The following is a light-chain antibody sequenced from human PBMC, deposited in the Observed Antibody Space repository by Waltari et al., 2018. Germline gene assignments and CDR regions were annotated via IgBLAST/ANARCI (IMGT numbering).Light chain of an antibody. CDR3: SSYTSSSTLV. CDR2: DVS. CDR1: SSDVGGYHS. Sequence: QSALTQPASVSGSPGQSITISCPGTSSDVGGYHSVSWYQQHPGKAPKLMIYDVSNRPSGVSNRFSGSKSGNTASLTISGLQAEDEADYYCSSYTSSSTLVFGGGTKLTVL. J-gene: IGLJ3*02. V-gene: IGLV2-14*03.